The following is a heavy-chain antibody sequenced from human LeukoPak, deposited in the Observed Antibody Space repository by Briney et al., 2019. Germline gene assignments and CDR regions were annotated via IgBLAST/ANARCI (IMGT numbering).Heavy chain of an antibody. CDR1: GFTFSSYW. CDR2: IKQDGSEK. CDR3: ARQYYDILSKRVSYYYGMDV. D-gene: IGHD3-9*01. V-gene: IGHV3-7*01. Sequence: GGSLRLSCAASGFTFSSYWMSWVRQAPGKGLEWVANIKQDGSEKYYVDSVKGRFTISRDNAKNSLYLQMNSLRAEDTAVYYCARQYYDILSKRVSYYYGMDVWGQGTTVTVSS. J-gene: IGHJ6*02.